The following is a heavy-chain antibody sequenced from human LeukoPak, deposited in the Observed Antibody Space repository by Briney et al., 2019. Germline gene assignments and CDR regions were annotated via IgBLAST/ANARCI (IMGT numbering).Heavy chain of an antibody. D-gene: IGHD2-8*01. CDR2: IHSSGGIT. V-gene: IGHV3-23*01. Sequence: GGSLRLSCAASGFTFSTYGMSWVRQAPGKGLEWASGIHSSGGITYYADSVKGRFTISRDNSKNTLYLQMNSLGAEDTAIYYCAKDRGLTALSTFDYWGQGTLVTVSS. CDR3: AKDRGLTALSTFDY. CDR1: GFTFSTYG. J-gene: IGHJ4*02.